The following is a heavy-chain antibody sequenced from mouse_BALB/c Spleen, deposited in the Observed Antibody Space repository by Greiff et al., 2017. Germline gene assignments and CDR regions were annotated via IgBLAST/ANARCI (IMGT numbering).Heavy chain of an antibody. D-gene: IGHD2-4*01. CDR2: ISSGGSYT. CDR3: ARGGSTRILYYFDY. V-gene: IGHV5-9-3*01. CDR1: GFTFSSYA. J-gene: IGHJ2*01. Sequence: DVKLVESGGGLVKPGGSLKLSCAASGFTFSSYAMSWVRQTPEKRLEWVATISSGGSYTYYPDSVKGRFTISRDNAKNTLYLQMSSLRSEDTAMYYCARGGSTRILYYFDYWGQGTTLTVSS.